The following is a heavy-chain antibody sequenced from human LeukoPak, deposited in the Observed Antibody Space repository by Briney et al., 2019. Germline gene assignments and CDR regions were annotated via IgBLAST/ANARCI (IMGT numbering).Heavy chain of an antibody. CDR1: GGTFSSYA. CDR2: IIPIFGTA. CDR3: ARDRRYFDWLPLDY. D-gene: IGHD3-9*01. V-gene: IGHV1-69*05. J-gene: IGHJ4*02. Sequence: ASVKVSCXASGGTFSSYAISWVRLAPGQGLGWMGRIIPIFGTANYAQKFQGRVTITTDESTSTAYMELSSLRSEDTAVYYCARDRRYFDWLPLDYWGQGTLVTVSS.